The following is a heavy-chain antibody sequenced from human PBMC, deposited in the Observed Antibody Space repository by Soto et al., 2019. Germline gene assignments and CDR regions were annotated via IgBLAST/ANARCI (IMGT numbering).Heavy chain of an antibody. Sequence: GGSLRLSCAASGFTFSSYAMSWVRQAPGKGLEWVSAISGSGGSTYYADSVKGRFTISRDNSKNTLYLQMNSLRAEDTAVYYCATSAGPYYYYGMDCWGQGTTVTVSS. CDR2: ISGSGGST. CDR1: GFTFSSYA. D-gene: IGHD6-13*01. J-gene: IGHJ6*02. CDR3: ATSAGPYYYYGMDC. V-gene: IGHV3-23*01.